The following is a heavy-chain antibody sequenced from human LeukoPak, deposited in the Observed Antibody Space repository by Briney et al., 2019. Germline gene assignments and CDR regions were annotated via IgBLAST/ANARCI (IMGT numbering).Heavy chain of an antibody. CDR3: AHRPMGNWFDP. Sequence: ESGPTLVKPTQTLTLTCTFSGFSLSTSGVGVGWIRQPPGKALEWLALIYWNDDKRYSPSLKSRLTITKDTCKNQVVLTMTNMDPVDTATYYCAHRPMGNWFDPWGQGTLVTVSS. V-gene: IGHV2-5*01. D-gene: IGHD1-26*01. CDR1: GFSLSTSGVG. CDR2: IYWNDDK. J-gene: IGHJ5*02.